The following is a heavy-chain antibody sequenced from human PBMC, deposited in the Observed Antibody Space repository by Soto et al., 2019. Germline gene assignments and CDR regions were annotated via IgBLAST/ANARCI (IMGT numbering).Heavy chain of an antibody. CDR1: GYTFTSYD. D-gene: IGHD5-12*01. Sequence: ASVKVSCKASGYTFTSYDINWVRQATGQGLEWMGWMNPNIGKASYAQKFQGRVTITTNTSTSTAYMELSSLRSEDTAVYYCARDPSGYDTIDIWGQGTMVTVSS. CDR3: ARDPSGYDTIDI. CDR2: MNPNIGKA. J-gene: IGHJ3*02. V-gene: IGHV1-8*01.